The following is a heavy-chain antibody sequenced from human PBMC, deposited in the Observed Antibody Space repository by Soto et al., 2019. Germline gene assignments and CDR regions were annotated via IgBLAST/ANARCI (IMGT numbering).Heavy chain of an antibody. CDR1: GGSISSGDYY. Sequence: SETLSLTCTVSGGSISSGDYYWSWIRQPPGKGLEWIGSIYYSGSTYYNPSLKSRVTISVDTSKNQFSLKLSSVTAADTAVYYCVRLGLYSCGSGNCYPGYFDYWGQGTLVTVSS. V-gene: IGHV4-30-4*01. CDR3: VRLGLYSCGSGNCYPGYFDY. CDR2: IYYSGST. J-gene: IGHJ4*02. D-gene: IGHD3-10*01.